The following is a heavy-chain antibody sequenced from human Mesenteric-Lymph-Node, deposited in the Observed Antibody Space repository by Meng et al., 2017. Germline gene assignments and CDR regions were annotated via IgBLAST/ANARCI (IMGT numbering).Heavy chain of an antibody. CDR3: ARDEDISAAGKLFGDY. D-gene: IGHD6-13*01. J-gene: IGHJ4*02. V-gene: IGHV1-2*06. CDR1: GGTFSTYA. Sequence: ASVKVSCKASGGTFSTYAIFWVRQAPGQGLEWMGRINPKSGDTHYAQRFQGRVTMTGDTSISTAYMELSGLRSDDTAMYYCARDEDISAAGKLFGDYWGQGTLVTVSS. CDR2: INPKSGDT.